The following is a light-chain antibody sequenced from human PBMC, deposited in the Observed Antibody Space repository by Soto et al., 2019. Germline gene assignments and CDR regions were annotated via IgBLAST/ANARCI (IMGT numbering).Light chain of an antibody. J-gene: IGKJ4*01. CDR1: QSVGSY. V-gene: IGKV3-11*01. Sequence: EIVLTQSPATLSLSPGERATLSCRASQSVGSYLAWYQQKPGQAPRLLIYDASNRATGIPARFSGSGSGTDFTLTICSLEPEDFAVYYCQQRSNWPFTFGGGTKVEIK. CDR3: QQRSNWPFT. CDR2: DAS.